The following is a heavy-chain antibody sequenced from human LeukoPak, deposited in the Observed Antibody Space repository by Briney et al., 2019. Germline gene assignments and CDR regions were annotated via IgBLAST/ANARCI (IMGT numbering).Heavy chain of an antibody. CDR2: VGTVGDT. J-gene: IGHJ6*02. Sequence: PGGSLRLSCAASGFTFSSYDMHWVRQVPGKGLEWVSAVGTVGDTYYPGSVKGRFTVSRENARNSLFLQMNSLRAGDTAVYYCARVRTGSGGYYGMDVWGQGTTVTVSS. D-gene: IGHD1-26*01. CDR3: ARVRTGSGGYYGMDV. V-gene: IGHV3-13*01. CDR1: GFTFSSYD.